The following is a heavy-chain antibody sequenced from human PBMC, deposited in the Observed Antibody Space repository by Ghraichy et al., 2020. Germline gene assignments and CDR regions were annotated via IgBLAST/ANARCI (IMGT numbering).Heavy chain of an antibody. CDR3: ARGYCSSTSCYRGETWFDP. CDR1: GGSISSGGYY. Sequence: SETLSLTCTVSGGSISSGGYYWSWIRQHPGKGLEWIGYIYYSGSTYYNPSLKSRVTISVDTSKNQFSLKLSSVTAADTAVYYCARGYCSSTSCYRGETWFDPWGQGTLVTVSS. J-gene: IGHJ5*02. CDR2: IYYSGST. D-gene: IGHD2-2*02. V-gene: IGHV4-31*03.